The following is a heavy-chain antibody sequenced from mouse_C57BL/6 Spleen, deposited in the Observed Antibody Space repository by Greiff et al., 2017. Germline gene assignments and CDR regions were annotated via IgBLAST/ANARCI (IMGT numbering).Heavy chain of an antibody. CDR3: ASIYYGNYDYFDY. V-gene: IGHV1-64*01. CDR2: INPNNGST. J-gene: IGHJ2*01. CDR1: GYTFTSYW. Sequence: VQLQQPGAELVKPGASVKLSCKASGYTFTSYWMHWVKQRPGQGLEWIGMINPNNGSTNYNEKFKSKATLTVYKSSSAAYMQLRSLTSEDSAVYDGASIYYGNYDYFDYWGQGTTLTVSS. D-gene: IGHD2-1*01.